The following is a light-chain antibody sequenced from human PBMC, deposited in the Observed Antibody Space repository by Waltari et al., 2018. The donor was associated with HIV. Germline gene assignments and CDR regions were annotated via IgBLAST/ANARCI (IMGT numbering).Light chain of an antibody. CDR2: DVS. Sequence: QSALTQPSSLSGPPGPSVTISCTGTSGDVGASTYVSSYQQHPGKAPKLMIYDVSKRPSGVPDRFSGSMSGNTASLTISGLQAEDEADYYCCSYAVSYTYVFGTGTEVTVL. J-gene: IGLJ1*01. V-gene: IGLV2-11*01. CDR3: CSYAVSYTYV. CDR1: SGDVGASTY.